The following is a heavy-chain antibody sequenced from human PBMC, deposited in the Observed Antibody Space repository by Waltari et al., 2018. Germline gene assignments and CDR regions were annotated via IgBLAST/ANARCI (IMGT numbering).Heavy chain of an antibody. CDR2: SFAGGTT. V-gene: IGHV3-53*01. Sequence: EVQLVDSGGGLIHPGGSLRLSCAASGFRVSYKYMSWVRQAPGRGLEWVSVSFAGGTTYYSDAVKGRFTMSRDDSRNTLYLQMNSLAADDTAVYYCARAGLGSPLEWQRLFDSWGQGTLVTVSS. J-gene: IGHJ4*02. CDR3: ARAGLGSPLEWQRLFDS. D-gene: IGHD3-3*01. CDR1: GFRVSYKY.